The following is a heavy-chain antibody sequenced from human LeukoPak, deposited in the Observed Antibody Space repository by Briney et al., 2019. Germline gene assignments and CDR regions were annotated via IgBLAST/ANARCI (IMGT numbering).Heavy chain of an antibody. V-gene: IGHV4-4*07. D-gene: IGHD3-10*01. CDR3: ARRYGSGSVLAGPENPWRPRSYNWFDP. J-gene: IGHJ5*02. Sequence: PSETLSLTCTVSGGSISSYYWSWIRQPAGKGLEWIGRIYSSGTTYYNPSLNGRVTMSVDTSKNQFSLEVRSVTAADTAVYYCARRYGSGSVLAGPENPWRPRSYNWFDPWGQGTLVTVSS. CDR2: IYSSGTT. CDR1: GGSISSYY.